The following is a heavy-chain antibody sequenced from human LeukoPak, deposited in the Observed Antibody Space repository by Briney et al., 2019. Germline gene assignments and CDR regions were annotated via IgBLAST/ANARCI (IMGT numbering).Heavy chain of an antibody. Sequence: SETLSLTCTVSGGSISRYYWSWVRQPPREGLGWIGYIYYSGSTNYNPSLKSRVTISVDTSKNQFSLKLSSVTAADTAVYYCARVPLASYYYYYMDVWGKGTTVTVSS. CDR3: ARVPLASYYYYYMDV. CDR2: IYYSGST. J-gene: IGHJ6*03. V-gene: IGHV4-59*01. CDR1: GGSISRYY.